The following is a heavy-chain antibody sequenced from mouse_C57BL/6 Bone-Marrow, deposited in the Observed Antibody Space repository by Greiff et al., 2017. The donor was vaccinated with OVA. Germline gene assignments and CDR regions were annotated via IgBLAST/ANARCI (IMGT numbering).Heavy chain of an antibody. CDR1: GFSFNTYA. CDR2: IRSKSNNYAT. J-gene: IGHJ4*01. Sequence: EVQGVESGGGLVQPKGSLKLSCAASGFSFNTYAMNWVRQAPGKGLEWVARIRSKSNNYATYYADSVKDRFTISRDDSESMLYLQMNNLKTEDTAMYYCVRNWRAMDYWGQGTSVTVSS. D-gene: IGHD4-1*01. V-gene: IGHV10-1*01. CDR3: VRNWRAMDY.